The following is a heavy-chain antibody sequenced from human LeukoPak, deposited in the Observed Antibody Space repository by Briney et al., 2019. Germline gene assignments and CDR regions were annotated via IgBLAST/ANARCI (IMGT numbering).Heavy chain of an antibody. CDR1: GGSFSGYY. D-gene: IGHD2-2*01. Sequence: PSETLSLTCAVYGGSFSGYYWSWIRQPPRKGLEWIGEINHSGSTNYNPSLKSRVTISVDTSKNQFSLKLSSVTAADTAVYYCARGLARYCSSTSCYDEGMAYFDYWGQGTLVTVSS. CDR2: INHSGST. J-gene: IGHJ4*02. CDR3: ARGLARYCSSTSCYDEGMAYFDY. V-gene: IGHV4-34*01.